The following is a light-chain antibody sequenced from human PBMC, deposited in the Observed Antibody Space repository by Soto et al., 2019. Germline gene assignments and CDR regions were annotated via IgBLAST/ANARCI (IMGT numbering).Light chain of an antibody. CDR2: LGS. CDR3: MQALQTVT. Sequence: DIVMTQSPLSLPVTPGEPASISCRSSQSLLHSSGQTFLDWYLQKPGQSPQLLIYLGSIRASGVPDRFNGSGSGTDFTLKSSRVEAEDVGTYYCMQALQTVTFGGGTKVEIK. J-gene: IGKJ4*01. V-gene: IGKV2-28*01. CDR1: QSLLHSSGQTF.